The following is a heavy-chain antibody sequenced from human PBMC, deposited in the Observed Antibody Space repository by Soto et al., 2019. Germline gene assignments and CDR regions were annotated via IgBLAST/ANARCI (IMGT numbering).Heavy chain of an antibody. CDR3: ARESREEGDFWSGRYFDY. J-gene: IGHJ4*02. D-gene: IGHD3-3*01. CDR2: ISYDGSNK. CDR1: GFTFSSYA. Sequence: QVQLVESGGGVVQPGRSLRLSCAASGFTFSSYAMHWVRQAPGKGLEWGAVISYDGSNKYYADSVKGRLTISRDNSKNPLYLQMNSLRAEDTAVYYCARESREEGDFWSGRYFDYWGQGTLVTVSS. V-gene: IGHV3-30-3*01.